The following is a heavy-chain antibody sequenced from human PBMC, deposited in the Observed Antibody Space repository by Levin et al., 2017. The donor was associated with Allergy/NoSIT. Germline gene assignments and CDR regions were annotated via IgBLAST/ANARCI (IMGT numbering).Heavy chain of an antibody. J-gene: IGHJ4*02. CDR1: GLNFNSYG. CDR3: AARVFDF. Sequence: LPGGSLRLSCAVSGLNFNSYGMNWVRQARGKGLEWVALISSAGSDGYYADSVRGRFTISRDNSKSTLYLQMNSLRPDDTAVYYCAARVFDFWGQGTLVTVSS. V-gene: IGHV3-30*03. CDR2: ISSAGSDG.